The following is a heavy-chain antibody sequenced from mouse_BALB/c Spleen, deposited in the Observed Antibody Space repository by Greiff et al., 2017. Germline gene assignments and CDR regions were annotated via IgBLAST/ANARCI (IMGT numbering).Heavy chain of an antibody. J-gene: IGHJ3*01. V-gene: IGHV5-4*02. Sequence: EVNVVESGGGLVKPGGSLKLSCAASGFTFSDYYMYWVRQTPEQRLEWVATISDGGSYTYYPDSVKGRFTISRDNAKNNLYLQMSSLKSEDTAMYYCARLYYYGSSYPFAYWGQGTLVTVSA. CDR3: ARLYYYGSSYPFAY. CDR1: GFTFSDYY. CDR2: ISDGGSYT. D-gene: IGHD1-1*01.